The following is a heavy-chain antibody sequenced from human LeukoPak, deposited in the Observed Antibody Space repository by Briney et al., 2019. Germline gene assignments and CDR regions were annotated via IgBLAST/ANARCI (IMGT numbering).Heavy chain of an antibody. V-gene: IGHV3-21*01. CDR1: GCTFSSYS. Sequence: PGGSLRLSCAASGCTFSSYSMNWVRQAPGKGLEWVSSISSSSSYIYYADSVKGRFTISRDNAKNSLYLQMNSLRAEDTAVYYCARDTAMEYCSGGSCYYGTRYYFDYWGQGTLVTVSS. D-gene: IGHD2-15*01. CDR2: ISSSSSYI. J-gene: IGHJ4*02. CDR3: ARDTAMEYCSGGSCYYGTRYYFDY.